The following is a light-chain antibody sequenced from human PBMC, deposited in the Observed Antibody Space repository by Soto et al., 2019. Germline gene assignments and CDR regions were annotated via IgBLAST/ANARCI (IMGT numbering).Light chain of an antibody. CDR2: DVS. Sequence: QSVLTQPASVSGSPGQSITISCVGTSSDIGDYNYVSWYQQHPGNVPKVIIYDVSNRPSGVSYRFSGSKSGNTASLTVSGLQAEDEADYYCCSYTRSGTLIFGTGTKLTVL. CDR1: SSDIGDYNY. V-gene: IGLV2-14*01. CDR3: CSYTRSGTLI. J-gene: IGLJ1*01.